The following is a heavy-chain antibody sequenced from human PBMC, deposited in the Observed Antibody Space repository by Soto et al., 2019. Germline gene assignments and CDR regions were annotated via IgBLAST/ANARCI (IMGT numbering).Heavy chain of an antibody. Sequence: QVQLVQSGAEVKKPGSSVKVSCKASGGTFSSYAISWVRQAPGQGLERMGGIIPIFGTANCAQKFQGRVTITADESTRTAYMELSSLRYEDTAVYYCARGKSGYDFWSGYHYFDYWGQGTLVTVSS. CDR2: IIPIFGTA. CDR3: ARGKSGYDFWSGYHYFDY. V-gene: IGHV1-69*01. J-gene: IGHJ4*02. D-gene: IGHD3-3*01. CDR1: GGTFSSYA.